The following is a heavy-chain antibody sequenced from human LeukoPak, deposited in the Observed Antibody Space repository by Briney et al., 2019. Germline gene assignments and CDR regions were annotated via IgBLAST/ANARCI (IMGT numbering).Heavy chain of an antibody. CDR2: IYTSGST. CDR1: GDSISSYY. Sequence: SETLSLTCTVSGDSISSYYWNWIRQPAGKGLEWIGRIYTSGSTNYNPSLKSRVTMSVGTSKRQFSLKVTSVTAADTAVYYCARASFDSSGYYFFDYWGQRNLVTVSS. CDR3: ARASFDSSGYYFFDY. V-gene: IGHV4-4*07. D-gene: IGHD3-22*01. J-gene: IGHJ4*02.